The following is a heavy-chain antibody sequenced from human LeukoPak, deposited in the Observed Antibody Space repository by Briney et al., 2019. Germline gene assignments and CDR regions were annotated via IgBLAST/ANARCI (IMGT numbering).Heavy chain of an antibody. CDR3: AKEYGYTYGEFDY. CDR1: GFTFRTSG. D-gene: IGHD5-18*01. Sequence: GGSLRLSCAASGFTFRTSGMSWVRQAPGKGLEWVSAISGSGVSTYYADSVKGRFTISRDNSKNTLYLQMNSLRAEDTAVYYCAKEYGYTYGEFDYWGQGILVTVSS. CDR2: ISGSGVST. J-gene: IGHJ4*02. V-gene: IGHV3-23*01.